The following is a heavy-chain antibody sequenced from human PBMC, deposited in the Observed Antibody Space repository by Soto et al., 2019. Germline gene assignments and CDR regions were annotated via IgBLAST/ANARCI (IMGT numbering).Heavy chain of an antibody. CDR1: GFTFSSYW. D-gene: IGHD3-10*01. Sequence: GGSLRLSCAASGFTFSSYWMSWVRQAPGKGLEWVANIKQDGSEKWYVDSVKGRFTISRDNVQNSLYLQMNSLRAEDTAVYYCARENIYSASGNYYILVDSWGQGTLVTVSS. CDR3: ARENIYSASGNYYILVDS. J-gene: IGHJ4*02. V-gene: IGHV3-7*05. CDR2: IKQDGSEK.